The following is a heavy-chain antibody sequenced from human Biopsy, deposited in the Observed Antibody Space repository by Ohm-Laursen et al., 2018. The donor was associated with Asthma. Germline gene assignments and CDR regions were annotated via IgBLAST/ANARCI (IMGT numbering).Heavy chain of an antibody. CDR3: ARCQVGYSSGWSLLLKKIYYSGMDV. J-gene: IGHJ6*02. CDR1: GGTFSNFA. CDR2: IMTVFGTT. V-gene: IGHV1-69*13. D-gene: IGHD6-19*01. Sequence: ASVKVPCKAPGGTFSNFAISWVRQAPGQGLEWLGGIMTVFGTTSYAQKFQGRVTITADESTSTAYMEVTSLRSEDTAIYYCARCQVGYSSGWSLLLKKIYYSGMDVWGQGTAVTVSS.